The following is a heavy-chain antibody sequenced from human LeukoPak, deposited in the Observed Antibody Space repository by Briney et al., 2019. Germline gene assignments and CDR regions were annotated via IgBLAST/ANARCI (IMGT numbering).Heavy chain of an antibody. Sequence: SGPTLVNPTQTLTLTCTFSGFSLSSSGMGVGWIRQPPGKALEWLALIYWNDDKRYCSSLKSRLTITKDTSKNQVVLTMTNTDPADTATYYCAHKYDFWNGYSFWGQGTLVTVSS. CDR1: GFSLSSSGMG. V-gene: IGHV2-5*01. J-gene: IGHJ4*02. CDR3: AHKYDFWNGYSF. CDR2: IYWNDDK. D-gene: IGHD3-3*01.